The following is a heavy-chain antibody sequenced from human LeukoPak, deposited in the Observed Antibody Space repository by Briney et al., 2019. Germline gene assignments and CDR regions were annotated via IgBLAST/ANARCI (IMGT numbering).Heavy chain of an antibody. V-gene: IGHV4-39*07. J-gene: IGHJ6*03. D-gene: IGHD3-9*01. CDR1: SGSISSSTYY. CDR2: IYYTGST. CDR3: ARRNTYYDILTGYYYYYYYMDV. Sequence: SETLSLTCTVSSGSISSSTYYWGWIRQPPGKGLEWIGTIYYTGSTYYNPSLKSRVTISVDTSKNQFSLKLSSVTAADTAVYYCARRNTYYDILTGYYYYYYYMDVWGKGTTVTISS.